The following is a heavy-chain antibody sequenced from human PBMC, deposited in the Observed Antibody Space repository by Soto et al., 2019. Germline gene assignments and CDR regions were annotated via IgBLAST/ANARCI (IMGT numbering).Heavy chain of an antibody. J-gene: IGHJ6*02. Sequence: QVQLQESGPGLVRPSQTLSLTCTVSGGSISFDHYHWTWIRQPAGKGLEWIGYIHYSGSVYYNPSLQSRVSMSVDTSKNLFSLKLSSVTGADTAVYFCVREDDGGDRDYYGLDVWGQGTTVTVSS. CDR1: GGSISFDHYH. D-gene: IGHD2-21*02. V-gene: IGHV4-30-4*01. CDR3: VREDDGGDRDYYGLDV. CDR2: IHYSGSV.